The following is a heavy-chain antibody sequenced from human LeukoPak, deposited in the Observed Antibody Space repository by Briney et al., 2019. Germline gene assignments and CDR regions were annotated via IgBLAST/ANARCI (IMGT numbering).Heavy chain of an antibody. CDR3: ARARLNNWFDP. Sequence: SETLSLTCTVSGGSISSYYWSWIRQPPGKGLEWIGYIYYSGSTNYNPSLKSRVTISVDTSKNQFSLKLSSVTAADTAVYYYARARLNNWFDPWGQGTLVTVSS. CDR1: GGSISSYY. V-gene: IGHV4-59*01. CDR2: IYYSGST. J-gene: IGHJ5*02.